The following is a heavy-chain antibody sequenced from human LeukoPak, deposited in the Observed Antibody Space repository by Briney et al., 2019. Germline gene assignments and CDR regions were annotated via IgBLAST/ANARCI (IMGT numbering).Heavy chain of an antibody. CDR2: IYTSGST. D-gene: IGHD3-10*01. V-gene: IGHV4-4*07. Sequence: SETLSLTCTVSGGSISSYYWSWIRQPAGKGLEWIGRIYTSGSTNYNPSLKSRVTMSVDTSKNQFSLKLSSVTAADTAVYYCARLMRSMVRGVTPLYYYYYMDVWGKGTTVTVSS. J-gene: IGHJ6*03. CDR3: ARLMRSMVRGVTPLYYYYYMDV. CDR1: GGSISSYY.